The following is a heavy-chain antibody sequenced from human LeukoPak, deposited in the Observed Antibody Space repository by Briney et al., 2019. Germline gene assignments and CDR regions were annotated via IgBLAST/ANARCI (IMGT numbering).Heavy chain of an antibody. D-gene: IGHD2-15*01. J-gene: IGHJ5*02. Sequence: PWDTLSLTCTVAGASIVTVSYYSGWVRQSPGTWPEWIGSIYASGRIYYNPSLNSRLTISMDTCKNQFSLWFISVPAADTVMSYWVRDEHLNCGGGSCYRQGFWFDPRGQGTLVTVSS. CDR3: VRDEHLNCGGGSCYRQGFWFDP. CDR2: IYASGRI. CDR1: GASIVTVSYY. V-gene: IGHV4-39*07.